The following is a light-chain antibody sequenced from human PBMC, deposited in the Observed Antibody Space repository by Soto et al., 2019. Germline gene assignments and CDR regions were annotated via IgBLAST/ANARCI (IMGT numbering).Light chain of an antibody. J-gene: IGKJ1*01. CDR1: QSISTS. V-gene: IGKV1-39*01. CDR3: QQSYSAPPT. Sequence: DIQMTQSPSSLSASLGDRVTITCRASQSISTSLIWYQHKLGKAPNLLIYSASSLQSGVPSRFSGSGSVTDFTLTISSLQPEDFATYYCQQSYSAPPTFGQGTKVEI. CDR2: SAS.